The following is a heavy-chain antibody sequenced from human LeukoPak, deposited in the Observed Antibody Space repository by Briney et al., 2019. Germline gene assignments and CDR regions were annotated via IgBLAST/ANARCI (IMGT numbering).Heavy chain of an antibody. J-gene: IGHJ6*03. V-gene: IGHV4-34*01. CDR3: ARGRIQLWLPAYYYYMDV. Sequence: ASETLSLTCAVYGGSFSGYYWSWIRQPPGKGLEWIGEINHSGSTNYNPSLKSRVTISVDTSKNQFSLKLSSVTAADTAVYYCARGRIQLWLPAYYYYMDVWGKGTTVTVSS. CDR1: GGSFSGYY. CDR2: INHSGST. D-gene: IGHD5-18*01.